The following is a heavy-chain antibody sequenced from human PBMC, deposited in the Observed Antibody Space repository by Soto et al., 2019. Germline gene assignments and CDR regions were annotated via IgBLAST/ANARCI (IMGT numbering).Heavy chain of an antibody. Sequence: GASAKVSCKASGFTFTSSAVQWVRQARGQRLEWIGWIVVGSGNTNYAQKFQERVTITRDMSTSTAYMELSSLRSEDTAVYYCAADVDTAMVPYYFDYWGQGTLVTVSS. CDR2: IVVGSGNT. V-gene: IGHV1-58*01. J-gene: IGHJ4*02. D-gene: IGHD5-18*01. CDR3: AADVDTAMVPYYFDY. CDR1: GFTFTSSA.